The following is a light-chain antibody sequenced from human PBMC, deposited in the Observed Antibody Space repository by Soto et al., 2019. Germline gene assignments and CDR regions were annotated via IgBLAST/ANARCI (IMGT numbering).Light chain of an antibody. CDR2: DAS. CDR3: QQYDNFVLT. Sequence: DIQMTQSPSSLSASVGDRVSITCQASQDIANFLNWYQQKPGKAPKLLIYDASNLKTGVLSRFSGSGSGTDFTLTISSLQPEDIATYYCQQYDNFVLTFGGGTKVEIK. J-gene: IGKJ4*01. CDR1: QDIANF. V-gene: IGKV1-33*01.